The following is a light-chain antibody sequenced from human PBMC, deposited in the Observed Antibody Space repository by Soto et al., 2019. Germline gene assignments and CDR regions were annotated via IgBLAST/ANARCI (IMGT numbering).Light chain of an antibody. CDR3: QQYETYYT. CDR2: KAS. CDR1: QSITTW. J-gene: IGKJ2*01. Sequence: DLQMTQSPSILSASVGDRVTITCRASQSITTWLAWYQQKPGKAPNLLIYKASNLETGVPSRFSGSGSGTEFTLTISGLQRDDFATYYCQQYETYYTFGQGTTLEIK. V-gene: IGKV1-5*03.